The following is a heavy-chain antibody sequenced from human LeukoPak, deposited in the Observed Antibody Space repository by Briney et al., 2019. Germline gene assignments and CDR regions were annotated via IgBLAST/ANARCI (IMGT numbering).Heavy chain of an antibody. CDR3: ARVSYSSSWYYHYMDV. V-gene: IGHV4-39*07. CDR2: VYHSGTT. J-gene: IGHJ6*03. D-gene: IGHD6-13*01. Sequence: SETLSLTCTVSGGSISSSSYYWGWIRQPPGKGLQWIGSVYHSGTTFYNPSLKSRVTISVDTSKNQFSLKLSSVTAADTAVYYCARVSYSSSWYYHYMDVWGKGTTVTVSS. CDR1: GGSISSSSYY.